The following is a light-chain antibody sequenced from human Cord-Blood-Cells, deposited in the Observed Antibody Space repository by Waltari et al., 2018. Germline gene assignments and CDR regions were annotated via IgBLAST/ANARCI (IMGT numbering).Light chain of an antibody. J-gene: IGLJ3*02. CDR3: LIWHSSAWV. CDR1: SGINVGTYR. CDR2: YKSDSDK. V-gene: IGLV5-45*03. Sequence: QPVLTQPSSLPASPGASASLTCTLRSGINVGTYRLYWYQQTPGSPPQYLLKYKSDSDKQQASGVPSRFSGSKDASANALIFRSSGLQSEDEADYSCLIWHSSAWVFGGGTKLTVL.